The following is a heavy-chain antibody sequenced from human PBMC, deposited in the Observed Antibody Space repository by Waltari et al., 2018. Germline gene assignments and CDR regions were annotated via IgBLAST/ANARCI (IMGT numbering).Heavy chain of an antibody. J-gene: IGHJ4*02. Sequence: QLQESGPGLVNPSGTLSLTCVLSGDSMASNDWLSWVRQSPKKGLEWIGQVHRSGRTNYNPAFASRVIVSGDTSINHFSLKLLSATAADTAVYYCARDRGRGLYLDSWGQGTLVTVSP. D-gene: IGHD2-15*01. V-gene: IGHV4-4*02. CDR2: VHRSGRT. CDR3: ARDRGRGLYLDS. CDR1: GDSMASNDW.